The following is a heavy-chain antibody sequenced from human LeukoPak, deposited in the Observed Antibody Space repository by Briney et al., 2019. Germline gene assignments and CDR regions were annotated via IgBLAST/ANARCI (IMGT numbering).Heavy chain of an antibody. CDR2: INPSGGST. Sequence: GASVKVSCKASGYTFTSYYMHWVRQAPGQGLEWMGIINPSGGSTSYAQKFQGRVTMTRDTSTSTVYMELSSLRFEDTAVYYCAREGLAPNIRAGFDPWGQGTLVTVSS. J-gene: IGHJ5*02. V-gene: IGHV1-46*01. CDR1: GYTFTSYY. CDR3: AREGLAPNIRAGFDP. D-gene: IGHD2/OR15-2a*01.